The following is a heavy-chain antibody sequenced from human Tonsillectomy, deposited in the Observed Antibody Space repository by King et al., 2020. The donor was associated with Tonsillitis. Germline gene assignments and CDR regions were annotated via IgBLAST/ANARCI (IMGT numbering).Heavy chain of an antibody. J-gene: IGHJ4*02. CDR1: GFTFSTYS. CDR3: SGKVYY. V-gene: IGHV3-48*02. CDR2: ISSSSSVI. D-gene: IGHD2-8*01. Sequence: VQLVESGGGLVQPGGSLRLSCAASGFTFSTYSMNWFRQAPGKGLEGVSYISSSSSVIYYADSVKGRFTMSRDNAKNSLFLEMNSLRDGDTAVYYCSGKVYYWGQGALVTVSS.